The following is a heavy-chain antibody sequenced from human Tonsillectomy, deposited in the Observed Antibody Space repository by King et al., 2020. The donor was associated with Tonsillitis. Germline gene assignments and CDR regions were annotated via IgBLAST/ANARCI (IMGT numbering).Heavy chain of an antibody. CDR3: ARALTYSSGLNFFAP. J-gene: IGHJ5*02. D-gene: IGHD2-15*01. Sequence: VQLVESGAEVKKPGASVKVSCKASGYTFTGYYMHWVRQAPGQGLEWMGWINPNSGGTNYAQKFQGRVIMTRETSISTAYMELSSLRSDDTAVYYCARALTYSSGLNFFAPWGQGTLVTVSS. V-gene: IGHV1-2*02. CDR1: GYTFTGYY. CDR2: INPNSGGT.